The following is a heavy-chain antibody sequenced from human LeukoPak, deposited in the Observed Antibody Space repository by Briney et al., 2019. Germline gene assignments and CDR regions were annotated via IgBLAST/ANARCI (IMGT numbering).Heavy chain of an antibody. Sequence: SETLSLTCTVSGGSISSYFWSWIRQPPGKGLEWIGYIYYSGSTNRNPSLKSRVTMSVDTSKNQFSLKLSSVTAADTAVYYCARIDRAVAGTIDYWGQGTLVTVSS. CDR2: IYYSGST. J-gene: IGHJ4*02. D-gene: IGHD6-19*01. CDR3: ARIDRAVAGTIDY. CDR1: GGSISSYF. V-gene: IGHV4-59*08.